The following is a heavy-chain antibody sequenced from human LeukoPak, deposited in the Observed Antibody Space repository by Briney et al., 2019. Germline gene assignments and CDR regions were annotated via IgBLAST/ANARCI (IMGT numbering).Heavy chain of an antibody. V-gene: IGHV1-18*01. CDR2: ISAYNGNT. CDR3: ARDSDYVDAFDI. CDR1: GYTFTSYG. D-gene: IGHD4-17*01. J-gene: IGHJ3*02. Sequence: GASVKVSCKASGYTFTSYGISWVRQAPGQGLEWMGWISAYNGNTNYEQKLQGRVTRTTDTSTSTAYMELRSLRSDDTAVYYCARDSDYVDAFDIWGQGTMVTVSS.